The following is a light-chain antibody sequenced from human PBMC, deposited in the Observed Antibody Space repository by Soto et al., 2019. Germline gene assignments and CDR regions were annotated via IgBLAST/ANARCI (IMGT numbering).Light chain of an antibody. CDR3: QQYNSYPHT. CDR2: DAS. Sequence: DIQMTQSPSTLSASVGDRVTITCRASQSISSWLAWYQQKPGKAPKLLIYDASTLESGVPSRFGGSGSGTEFPLTISSLQPDDFATYYCQQYNSYPHTFGQGTKLEIK. J-gene: IGKJ2*01. CDR1: QSISSW. V-gene: IGKV1-5*01.